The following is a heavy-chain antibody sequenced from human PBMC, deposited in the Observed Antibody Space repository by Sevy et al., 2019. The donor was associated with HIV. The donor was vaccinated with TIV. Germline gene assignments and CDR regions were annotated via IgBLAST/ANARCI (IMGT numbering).Heavy chain of an antibody. D-gene: IGHD2-21*01. CDR1: GFSYSSYG. CDR3: GKEGGGEGGDH. V-gene: IGHV3-30*02. CDR2: IQYDGSNK. Sequence: GGSLRLSCAASGFSYSSYGMHWVRQAPGKGLEWVAYIQYDGSNKDYADSVKGRFTISSDNSKNTLDLQMNSLRVEDTAVYYWGKEGGGEGGDHWGQGTLVTVSS. J-gene: IGHJ4*02.